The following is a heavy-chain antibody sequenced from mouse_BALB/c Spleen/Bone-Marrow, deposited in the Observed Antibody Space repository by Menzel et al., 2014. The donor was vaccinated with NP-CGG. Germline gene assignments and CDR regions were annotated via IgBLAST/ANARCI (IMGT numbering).Heavy chain of an antibody. CDR2: ISYSGST. V-gene: IGHV3-8*02. CDR3: ARYKGFHWGMDY. CDR1: GDSITSGY. J-gene: IGHJ4*01. Sequence: EVKLQESGPSLVKPSQTLSLTCSVTGDSITSGYWNWIRKFPGNKLEYMGYISYSGSTYYNPSLKSRTSITRDTSKNQYYLQLVSVTTEDTATFYCARYKGFHWGMDYWGQGTSVTVSS. D-gene: IGHD1-2*01.